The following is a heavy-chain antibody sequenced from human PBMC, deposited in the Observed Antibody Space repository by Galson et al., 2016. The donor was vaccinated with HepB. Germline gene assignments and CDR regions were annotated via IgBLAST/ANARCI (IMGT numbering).Heavy chain of an antibody. CDR2: ISWTGANT. Sequence: SLRLSCAASGFTFSSFAMSWVRQAPGKGLEWVSSISWTGANTHYADSVEGRFTISRDNSKNTLFLQMNSLRAEDTAVYYCAKDGRIYCSSASCHDHFHYWGQGTLVTVSS. V-gene: IGHV3-23*01. CDR3: AKDGRIYCSSASCHDHFHY. D-gene: IGHD2-2*01. CDR1: GFTFSSFA. J-gene: IGHJ4*02.